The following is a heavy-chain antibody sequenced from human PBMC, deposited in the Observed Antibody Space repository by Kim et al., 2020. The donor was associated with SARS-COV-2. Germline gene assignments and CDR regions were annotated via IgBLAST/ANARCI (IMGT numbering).Heavy chain of an antibody. D-gene: IGHD3-10*01. Sequence: GGSLRLSCASSGFTVSSNYMSWVRQAPGKGLEWVSVIYSGGSTYYADSVKGRFTISRDNSKNTLYLQMNSLRAEDTAVYYCARAPARITMVRGVSAMYYYYGMDVWGQGTTVTVSS. CDR3: ARAPARITMVRGVSAMYYYYGMDV. CDR1: GFTVSSNY. CDR2: IYSGGST. J-gene: IGHJ6*02. V-gene: IGHV3-66*01.